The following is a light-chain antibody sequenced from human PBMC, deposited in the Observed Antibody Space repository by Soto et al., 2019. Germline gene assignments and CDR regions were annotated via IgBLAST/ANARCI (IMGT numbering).Light chain of an antibody. Sequence: DIQMPPSPSTLSSSVGDRVPITCRASQSISSWLAWYQTKPGKAPKLLIYDASSLESGVPSRFSGSGSGTEFTLPISSLQPHDFANYYCQLHDGHSVFTCGRGTKGAIK. CDR1: QSISSW. V-gene: IGKV1-5*01. CDR3: QLHDGHSVFT. CDR2: DAS. J-gene: IGKJ4*01.